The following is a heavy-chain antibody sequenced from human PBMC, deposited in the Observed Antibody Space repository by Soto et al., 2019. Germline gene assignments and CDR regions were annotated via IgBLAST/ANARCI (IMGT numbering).Heavy chain of an antibody. V-gene: IGHV1-69*01. D-gene: IGHD2-15*01. CDR3: ATHSLGTSSPPYFDN. CDR1: GGTLAGFA. CDR2: FVPLFGST. Sequence: QVQLVQSGAEVKKPGWSLKVSCQPLGGTLAGFALTWVDQAPGQGLGGMGGFVPLFGSTNYAQKFAGRITIIADESTSTGYMELSTLRSEDTAVYYCATHSLGTSSPPYFDNWGQGTLVTVSS. J-gene: IGHJ4*02.